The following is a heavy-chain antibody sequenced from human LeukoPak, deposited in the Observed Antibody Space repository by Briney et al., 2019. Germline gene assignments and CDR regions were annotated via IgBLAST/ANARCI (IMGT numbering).Heavy chain of an antibody. J-gene: IGHJ6*03. CDR1: GFTFSSYS. D-gene: IGHD1-14*01. CDR2: ISSSSSYI. CDR3: ARDKAGTTPYYYYCMDV. Sequence: GGSLRLSCAASGFTFSSYSMNWVRQAPGKGLEWVSFISSSSSYIYYADSVKGRFTISRDNAKNSLYLQMNSLRAEDTAVYYCARDKAGTTPYYYYCMDVWGKGTTVTASS. V-gene: IGHV3-21*01.